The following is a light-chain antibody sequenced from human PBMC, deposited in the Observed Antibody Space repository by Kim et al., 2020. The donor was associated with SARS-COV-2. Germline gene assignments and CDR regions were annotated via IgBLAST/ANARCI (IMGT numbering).Light chain of an antibody. CDR1: SSDVGGYNY. CDR3: SSYTSSSNPVV. Sequence: QSITLSCTGTSSDVGGYNYVSWYQQHPGKAPKLMIYDVSNRPSGVSNRFSGSKSGNTASLTISGLQAEDEADYYCSSYTSSSNPVVFGGGTQLTVL. J-gene: IGLJ2*01. V-gene: IGLV2-14*03. CDR2: DVS.